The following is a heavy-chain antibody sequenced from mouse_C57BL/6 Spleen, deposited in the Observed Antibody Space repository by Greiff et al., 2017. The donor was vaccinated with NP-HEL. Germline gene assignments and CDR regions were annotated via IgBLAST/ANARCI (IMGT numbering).Heavy chain of an antibody. V-gene: IGHV1-53*01. CDR3: ARGRFITTVVAPFDY. CDR2: INPSNGGT. J-gene: IGHJ2*01. CDR1: GYTFTSYW. D-gene: IGHD1-1*01. Sequence: VQLQQPGTELVKPGASVKLSCKASGYTFTSYWMHWVKQRPGQGLEWIGNINPSNGGTNYNEKFKSKATLTVDKSSSTAYMQLSSLTSEDSAVYYCARGRFITTVVAPFDYRGQGTTLTFSS.